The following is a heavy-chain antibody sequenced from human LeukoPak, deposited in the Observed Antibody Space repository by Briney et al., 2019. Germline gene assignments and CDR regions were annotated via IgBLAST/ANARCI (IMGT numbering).Heavy chain of an antibody. Sequence: SETLSLTCTVSGGSISSGGYYWSWIRQHPGQGLEWIGYIYYSGSTYYNPSLKSRVTISVDTSKNQFSLKLSSVTAADTAVYYCARERSWFGELQYYYYYMDVWGKGTTVTVSS. CDR1: GGSISSGGYY. V-gene: IGHV4-31*03. D-gene: IGHD3-10*01. CDR3: ARERSWFGELQYYYYYMDV. CDR2: IYYSGST. J-gene: IGHJ6*03.